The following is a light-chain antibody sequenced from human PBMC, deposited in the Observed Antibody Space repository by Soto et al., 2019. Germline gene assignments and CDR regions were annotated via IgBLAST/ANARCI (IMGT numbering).Light chain of an antibody. CDR2: GAS. Sequence: EIVMTQSPATLSVVPGERAPLSCRASQSVSSNLAWYQQKPGQAPRLLIYGASTRATGIPARFSGSGSGTDFTLTISSLQPEDFATYYCLQDYNYPHSFGPGTKVDIK. V-gene: IGKV3-15*01. J-gene: IGKJ3*01. CDR1: QSVSSN. CDR3: LQDYNYPHS.